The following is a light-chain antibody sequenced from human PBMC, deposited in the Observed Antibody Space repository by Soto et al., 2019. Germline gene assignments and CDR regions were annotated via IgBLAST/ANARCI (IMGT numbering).Light chain of an antibody. V-gene: IGKV3-20*01. CDR3: QQYGRSPFT. CDR1: QRITNNF. CDR2: GAS. Sequence: EIGLTQSPVTLSLSPGERATLSCRASQRITNNFLAWFQQKAGLAPRLLIYGASTRASGVPDRFSGGGSGTDFVLTISRLEPEDFAVYYCQQYGRSPFTFGQGTKLQIK. J-gene: IGKJ2*01.